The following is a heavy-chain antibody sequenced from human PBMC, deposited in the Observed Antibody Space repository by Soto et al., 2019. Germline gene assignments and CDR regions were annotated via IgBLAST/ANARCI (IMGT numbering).Heavy chain of an antibody. V-gene: IGHV3-30*18. D-gene: IGHD1-26*01. CDR1: GFTFSNFG. CDR2: ISDDGTEK. J-gene: IGHJ4*02. CDR3: AKQSGGWEHYYFVY. Sequence: QVQLVESGGGVVQPGRSLRLSCAASGFTFSNFGMHWVRQTPGRGLEWVADISDDGTEKNYADSVKGRFTISRDNTNNPLYLQMSSLRAEDTAVYYCAKQSGGWEHYYFVYWGQGTLLTVSS.